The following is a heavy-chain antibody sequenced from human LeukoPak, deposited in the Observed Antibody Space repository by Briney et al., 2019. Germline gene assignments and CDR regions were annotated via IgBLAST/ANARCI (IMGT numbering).Heavy chain of an antibody. J-gene: IGHJ4*02. CDR1: GGSFSGYY. CDR3: ARLGSYHGF. D-gene: IGHD1-26*01. Sequence: KPSETLSLTCAVYGGSFSGYYWSWIRQTPEKGLEWMGHIHSSGGSSYYPSLKSRLTLSIDTSRNQLSLKLPSVTAADTAVYFCARLGSYHGFWGQGALVTVSS. V-gene: IGHV4-4*09. CDR2: IHSSGGS.